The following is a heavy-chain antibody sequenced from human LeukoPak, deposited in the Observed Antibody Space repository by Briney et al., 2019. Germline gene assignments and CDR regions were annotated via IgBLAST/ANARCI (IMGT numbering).Heavy chain of an antibody. V-gene: IGHV3-21*01. CDR3: ARDEERWLQLISAFDI. CDR2: ISSSSSYI. Sequence: PGGSLRLSCAASGFTFSSYSMNWVRQAPGKGLEWVSSISSSSSYIYYADSVKGRFTISRDNAKNSLYLQMNSLRAEDTAVYYCARDEERWLQLISAFDIWGQGTMVTVSS. CDR1: GFTFSSYS. J-gene: IGHJ3*02. D-gene: IGHD5-24*01.